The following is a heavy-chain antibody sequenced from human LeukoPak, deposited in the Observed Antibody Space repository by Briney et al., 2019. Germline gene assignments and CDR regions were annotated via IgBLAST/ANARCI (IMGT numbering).Heavy chain of an antibody. CDR2: IYYSGST. CDR1: GGSISGYY. V-gene: IGHV4-59*01. Sequence: PSETLSLTCTVSGGSISGYYWGWIRQPPGKGLEWIGYIYYSGSTNYNPSLKSRVTISEDTSKNQFSLKLSSVTAADTAVYYCARVYSSSSVDAFHIWGKGTMVTVSS. J-gene: IGHJ3*02. CDR3: ARVYSSSSVDAFHI. D-gene: IGHD6-6*01.